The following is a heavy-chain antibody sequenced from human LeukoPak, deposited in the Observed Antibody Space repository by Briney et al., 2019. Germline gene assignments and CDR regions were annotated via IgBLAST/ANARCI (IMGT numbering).Heavy chain of an antibody. Sequence: SETLSLTCTVSGGSISNYYWSWIRQPPGKGLEWIGYIYYSGSTNYNPSLKSRVTISVDTSKNQFSLKLSSVTAADTAVYYCARDGHSSGSGSYFYWGQGTLVTVSS. J-gene: IGHJ4*02. V-gene: IGHV4-59*01. CDR1: GGSISNYY. CDR3: ARDGHSSGSGSYFY. CDR2: IYYSGST. D-gene: IGHD3-10*01.